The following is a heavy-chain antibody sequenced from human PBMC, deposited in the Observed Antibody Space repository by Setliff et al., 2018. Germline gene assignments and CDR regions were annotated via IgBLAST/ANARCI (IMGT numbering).Heavy chain of an antibody. Sequence: PGGSLRLSCAASGFTFHDYALHWVRQAPGKGLEWVSGITGQSDRIAYADSLKGRFTISRDNTENSLYLQMNSLRVEDPAVYSCARAHSSTLSVHEYWGQGTLVTFSS. CDR2: ITGQSDRI. CDR1: GFTFHDYA. CDR3: ARAHSSTLSVHEY. J-gene: IGHJ4*02. D-gene: IGHD2-2*01. V-gene: IGHV3-9*01.